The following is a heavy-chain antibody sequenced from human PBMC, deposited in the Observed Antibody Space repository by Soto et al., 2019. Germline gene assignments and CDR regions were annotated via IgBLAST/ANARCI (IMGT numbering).Heavy chain of an antibody. CDR1: GCSISRGGYY. CDR2: IYYSGST. V-gene: IGHV4-31*03. Sequence: SETLSLTCNVSGCSISRGGYYWSWIPQHPGKGLEWIGYIYYSGSTYYNPSLKSRVTISVDTSKNQFSLKLSSVTAADTAVYYCARSIAPWGQGTLVTVS. J-gene: IGHJ5*02. CDR3: ARSIAP.